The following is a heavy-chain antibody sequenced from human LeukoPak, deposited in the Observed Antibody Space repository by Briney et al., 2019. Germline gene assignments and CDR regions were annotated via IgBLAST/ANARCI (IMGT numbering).Heavy chain of an antibody. CDR2: ISGGGVNT. V-gene: IGHV3-23*01. Sequence: TGGSLRLSCAASGFTFSSYTMSWVRQAPGKGLEWVSAISGGGVNTYYADSVKGRFTISRDNSKNTLYLQMNSLRAEDMAVYYCAKIVGAHPGDYWGQGTLVTVSS. J-gene: IGHJ4*02. D-gene: IGHD1-26*01. CDR3: AKIVGAHPGDY. CDR1: GFTFSSYT.